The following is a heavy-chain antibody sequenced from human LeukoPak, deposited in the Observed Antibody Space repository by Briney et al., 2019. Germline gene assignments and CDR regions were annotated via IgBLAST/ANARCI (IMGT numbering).Heavy chain of an antibody. CDR2: IYGSGGAS. V-gene: IGHV3-23*01. Sequence: PGGSLSLSFAASGFTFSTYTMNWVRQAPGKGLEWVSGIYGSGGASFYADSVKGRFTISRDNSKNTLYLQMNSLRAEDTAVYYCAKGAWKLASAVGHYWGQGTLVTVSS. J-gene: IGHJ4*02. CDR1: GFTFSTYT. CDR3: AKGAWKLASAVGHY. D-gene: IGHD4-23*01.